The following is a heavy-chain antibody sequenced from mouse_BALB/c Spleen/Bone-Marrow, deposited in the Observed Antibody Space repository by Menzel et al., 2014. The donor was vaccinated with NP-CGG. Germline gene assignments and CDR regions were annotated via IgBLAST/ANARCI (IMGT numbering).Heavy chain of an antibody. Sequence: VQLQQSGAELVKPGASVKLSCTASGFNIKNTYIHWVKQRPEQGLEWIGRIDPANVNTKYDPKFQGKATITADTSSNTAYLQLSSLTSEDTAVYYCATYYYGSSLLAYWGQGTLVTVSA. J-gene: IGHJ3*01. CDR3: ATYYYGSSLLAY. V-gene: IGHV14-3*02. CDR1: GFNIKNTY. D-gene: IGHD1-1*01. CDR2: IDPANVNT.